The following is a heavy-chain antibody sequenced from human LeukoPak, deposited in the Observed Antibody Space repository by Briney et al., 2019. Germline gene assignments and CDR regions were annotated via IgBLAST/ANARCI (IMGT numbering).Heavy chain of an antibody. J-gene: IGHJ3*02. Sequence: ASVKVSCKASGYTFNTYGITWVRQAPGQGLEWMGWISAYNGNTNYAQKLQGRVTMTTDTSTSTAYMELRSLRSDDTAVYYCARDLWSYYYDSSGYRAFDIWGQGTMVTVSS. CDR1: GYTFNTYG. CDR2: ISAYNGNT. CDR3: ARDLWSYYYDSSGYRAFDI. D-gene: IGHD3-22*01. V-gene: IGHV1-18*01.